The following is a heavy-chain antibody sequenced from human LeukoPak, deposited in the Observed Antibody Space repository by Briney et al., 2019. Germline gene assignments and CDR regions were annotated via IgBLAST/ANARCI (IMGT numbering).Heavy chain of an antibody. V-gene: IGHV4-61*09. CDR1: GDSISIGSYY. CDR2: MNTTGST. CDR3: ARDWDY. J-gene: IGHJ4*02. Sequence: SQTLSLTCSVSGDSISIGSYYWSWLRQPAGKGLEWIGHMNTTGSTKYNPSLKSRVTISVDTSNNQFSLKVSSVTAADTAVYYCARDWDYWGQGTLVTVSS.